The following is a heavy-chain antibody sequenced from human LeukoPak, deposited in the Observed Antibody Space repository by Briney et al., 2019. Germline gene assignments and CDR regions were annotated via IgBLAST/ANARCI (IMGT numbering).Heavy chain of an antibody. Sequence: VASVKVSCKASGGTFSSYAISWVRQAPGQGLEWMGRIIPIFGTANYAQKFQGRVTITTDESTSTAYMELSSLRSEDTAVYYCARDLLGSDGDPSDAFDNWGQGTMVTVSS. CDR1: GGTFSSYA. V-gene: IGHV1-69*05. D-gene: IGHD2-21*02. CDR2: IIPIFGTA. J-gene: IGHJ3*02. CDR3: ARDLLGSDGDPSDAFDN.